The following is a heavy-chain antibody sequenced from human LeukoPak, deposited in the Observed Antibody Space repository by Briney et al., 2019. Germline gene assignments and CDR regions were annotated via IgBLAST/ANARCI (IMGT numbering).Heavy chain of an antibody. CDR2: ISGSGGST. J-gene: IGHJ4*02. Sequence: GGSLRLSCAASGFTFSAYGMHWVRQAPGKGLEWVSAISGSGGSTYYADSVKGRFTISRDNSKNTLYLQMNSLRAEDTAVYYCAKGPDIVATPLYFDYWGQGTLVTVSS. CDR1: GFTFSAYG. V-gene: IGHV3-23*01. CDR3: AKGPDIVATPLYFDY. D-gene: IGHD5-12*01.